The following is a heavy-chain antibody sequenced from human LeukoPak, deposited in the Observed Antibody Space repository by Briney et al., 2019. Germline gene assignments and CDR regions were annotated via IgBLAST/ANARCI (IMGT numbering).Heavy chain of an antibody. CDR2: RDDSGST. CDR1: GGSMSGHF. Sequence: SETLSLTCNVSGGSMSGHFWIWFRQPPGKGLEWIGHRDDSGSTYYTPSLRGRVTISVDTSKNQFSLNLSSVTAADTAVYYCARGYSLDYWGQGTLVTVSS. D-gene: IGHD5-18*01. V-gene: IGHV4-4*09. CDR3: ARGYSLDY. J-gene: IGHJ4*02.